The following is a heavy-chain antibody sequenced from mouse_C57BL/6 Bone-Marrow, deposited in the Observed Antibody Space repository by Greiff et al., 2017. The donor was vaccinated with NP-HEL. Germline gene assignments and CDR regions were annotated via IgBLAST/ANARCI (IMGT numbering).Heavy chain of an antibody. V-gene: IGHV1-39*01. J-gene: IGHJ3*01. Sequence: VHVKQSGPELVKPGASVKISCKASGYSFTDYNMNWVKQSNGKSLEWIGVINPNYGTTSYNQKFKGKATLTVDQSSSTAYMQLNSLTSEDSAVYYCARGDYYGSSGAYWGQGTLVTVSA. CDR2: INPNYGTT. D-gene: IGHD1-1*01. CDR1: GYSFTDYN. CDR3: ARGDYYGSSGAY.